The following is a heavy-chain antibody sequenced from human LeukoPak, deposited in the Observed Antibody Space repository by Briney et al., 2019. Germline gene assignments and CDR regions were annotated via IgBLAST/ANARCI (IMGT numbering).Heavy chain of an antibody. CDR3: AKDFYSSSWSDSNNYYYYYYMDV. D-gene: IGHD6-13*01. CDR2: ISWDGGST. Sequence: HSGGSLRLSCAASGFTFDDYAMHWVRQAPGKGLEWVSLISWDGGSTYYADSVKGRFTISRDNSKNSLYLQMNSLRAEDTALYYCAKDFYSSSWSDSNNYYYYYYMDVWGKGTTVTVSS. CDR1: GFTFDDYA. V-gene: IGHV3-43D*03. J-gene: IGHJ6*03.